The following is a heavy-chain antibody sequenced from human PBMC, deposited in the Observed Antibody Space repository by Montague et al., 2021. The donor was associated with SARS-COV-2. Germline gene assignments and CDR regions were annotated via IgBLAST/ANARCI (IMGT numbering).Heavy chain of an antibody. CDR1: GGSISSYY. CDR3: ARTPGQIAGDAFDI. Sequence: SETLSLTCTVSGGSISSYYWSWIRQPPRKGLEWIGYIYYSGSTNYNPSLKSRVTISVDTSKNQFSLKLSSVTAADTAVYYCARTPGQIAGDAFDIWGQGTMVTVSS. D-gene: IGHD2-21*01. CDR2: IYYSGST. V-gene: IGHV4-59*01. J-gene: IGHJ3*02.